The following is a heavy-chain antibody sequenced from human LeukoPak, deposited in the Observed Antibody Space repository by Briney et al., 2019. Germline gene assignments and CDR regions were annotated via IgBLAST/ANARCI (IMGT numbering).Heavy chain of an antibody. D-gene: IGHD3-3*01. Sequence: TSSETLSLTCTVSGGSISSSSYYWGWIRQPPGKGLEWIGSIYYSGSTYYNPSLKSRVTISVDTSKNQFSLKLSSVTAADTAVYYCASFRGFLEPYYMDVWGKGTTVTVSS. CDR1: GGSISSSSYY. V-gene: IGHV4-39*01. CDR3: ASFRGFLEPYYMDV. J-gene: IGHJ6*03. CDR2: IYYSGST.